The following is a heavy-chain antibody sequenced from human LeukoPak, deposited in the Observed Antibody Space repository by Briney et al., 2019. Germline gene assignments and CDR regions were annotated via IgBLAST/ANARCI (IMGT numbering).Heavy chain of an antibody. Sequence: SETLSLTCTVSGGSISSSSYYWGWIRQPPGKGLEWIGSIYYSGSTYYNPSLKSRVTISVDTSKNQFSLKLSSVTAADTAVYYCARGLAAAGRRFDYWGQGTLVTVSS. J-gene: IGHJ4*02. D-gene: IGHD6-13*01. CDR2: IYYSGST. CDR3: ARGLAAAGRRFDY. V-gene: IGHV4-39*07. CDR1: GGSISSSSYY.